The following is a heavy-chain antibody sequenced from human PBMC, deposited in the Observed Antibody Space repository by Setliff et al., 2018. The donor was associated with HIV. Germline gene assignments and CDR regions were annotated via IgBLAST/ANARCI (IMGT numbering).Heavy chain of an antibody. CDR2: ISAGSTYI. D-gene: IGHD6-19*01. V-gene: IGHV3-21*04. CDR3: ARAPDGSGWAQAGQYYMDV. CDR1: GFPFSHYA. Sequence: NPGGSLRLSCAASGFPFSHYAMNWVRQAPGKGLVWVASISAGSTYIHHADSLKGRFSISRDNTKYILYLEMNSLRPEDTAVYYCARAPDGSGWAQAGQYYMDVWGKGTTVTVSS. J-gene: IGHJ6*03.